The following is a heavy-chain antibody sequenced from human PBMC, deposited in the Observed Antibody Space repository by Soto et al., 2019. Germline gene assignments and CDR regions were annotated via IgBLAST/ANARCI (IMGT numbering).Heavy chain of an antibody. Sequence: SETLSLTCTVSGGSISSGGYYWSWIRQHPEKGLEWIGYMHYTGFSHYNPSLKSRLTISVDRSKNQFTLQLTSVTVEDTAVYICATSYGNAWYNYWGQGTQVTVSS. CDR1: GGSISSGGYY. D-gene: IGHD6-13*01. CDR2: MHYTGFS. CDR3: ATSYGNAWYNY. V-gene: IGHV4-61*08. J-gene: IGHJ4*02.